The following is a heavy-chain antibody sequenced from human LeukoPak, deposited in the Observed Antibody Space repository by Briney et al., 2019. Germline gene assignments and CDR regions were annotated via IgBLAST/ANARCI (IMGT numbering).Heavy chain of an antibody. V-gene: IGHV3-30*02. J-gene: IGHJ4*02. CDR3: AKTRSGWYRYFDY. CDR2: IRYDGSNK. Sequence: GGSLRLSCAASGFTFSSYGMHWVRQAPGKGLEWVAFIRYDGSNKYYADSVKGRFTISRDNSKNTLYLQMNSLRAEDTAVYYCAKTRSGWYRYFDYWGQGTLVTVSS. CDR1: GFTFSSYG. D-gene: IGHD6-19*01.